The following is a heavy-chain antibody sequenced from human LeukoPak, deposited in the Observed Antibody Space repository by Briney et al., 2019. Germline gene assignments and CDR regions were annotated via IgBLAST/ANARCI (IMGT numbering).Heavy chain of an antibody. CDR3: ATSRAVAGTTTPDYYYMDV. J-gene: IGHJ6*03. CDR2: IIPIFGTA. CDR1: GGTFSSYA. Sequence: SVKVSCKASGGTFSSYAISWVRQAPGHGLEWLGGIIPIFGTANYAQKFQGRVTITTDESTSTAYMELSSLRSEDTAVYYCATSRAVAGTTTPDYYYMDVWGKGTTVTVSS. V-gene: IGHV1-69*05. D-gene: IGHD6-19*01.